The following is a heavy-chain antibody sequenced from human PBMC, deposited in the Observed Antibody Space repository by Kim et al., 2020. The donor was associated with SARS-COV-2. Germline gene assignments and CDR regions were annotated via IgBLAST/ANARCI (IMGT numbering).Heavy chain of an antibody. D-gene: IGHD6-25*01. V-gene: IGHV4-59*12. CDR2: IYYSGST. CDR3: ARGRLQFAY. Sequence: SXTLSLTCTVSGGSITNYYWSWIRQPPGKGXEWIAYIYYSGSTNYNPSLKSRVTISVDTSKNQFSLKLNSVTAAATAVYYCARGRLQFAYWGQGTLVTVS. J-gene: IGHJ4*02. CDR1: GGSITNYY.